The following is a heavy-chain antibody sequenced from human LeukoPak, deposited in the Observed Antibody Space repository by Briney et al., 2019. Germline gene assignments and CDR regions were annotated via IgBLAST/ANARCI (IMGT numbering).Heavy chain of an antibody. V-gene: IGHV3-43*01. D-gene: IGHD6-13*01. CDR1: GFSFDDYT. CDR2: ISWDGGST. J-gene: IGHJ3*02. Sequence: TGGSLRLSCAASGFSFDDYTMHWVRQAPGKGLEWVSVISWDGGSTYYADSVKGRFTVSRDNSKNSLYLQMNSLRTEDTALYYCAKFCGSSNSDAFDIWGQGTMVTVSS. CDR3: AKFCGSSNSDAFDI.